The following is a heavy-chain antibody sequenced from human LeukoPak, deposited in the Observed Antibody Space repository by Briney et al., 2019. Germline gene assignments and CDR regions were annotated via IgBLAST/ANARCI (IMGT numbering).Heavy chain of an antibody. CDR1: GESVSSKSAT. CDR3: ARLGSFEDY. D-gene: IGHD1-26*01. V-gene: IGHV6-1*01. Sequence: LQTLSLTCAISGESVSSKSATWNWIRQSPSRWLEWLGRTYYRSKWYNDYALSVNSRITINPDTSKNQFSLQLNSVTPEDTAVYYCARLGSFEDYWGQGTLVTVSS. CDR2: TYYRSKWYN. J-gene: IGHJ4*02.